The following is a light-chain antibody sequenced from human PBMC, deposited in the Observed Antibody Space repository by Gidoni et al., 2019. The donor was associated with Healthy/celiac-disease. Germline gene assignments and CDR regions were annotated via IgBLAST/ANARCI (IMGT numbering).Light chain of an antibody. J-gene: IGLJ1*01. Sequence: QPALTQPASVSGSPGPSITISCTGTSSDVGGYNYFSWYQQHPGKAPKRMVYEVSNRPSGVSNRFSGSKSGNTASLTISGLQAEDEADYYCSSYTSSSLGVFGTGTKVTVL. V-gene: IGLV2-14*01. CDR1: SSDVGGYNY. CDR3: SSYTSSSLGV. CDR2: EVS.